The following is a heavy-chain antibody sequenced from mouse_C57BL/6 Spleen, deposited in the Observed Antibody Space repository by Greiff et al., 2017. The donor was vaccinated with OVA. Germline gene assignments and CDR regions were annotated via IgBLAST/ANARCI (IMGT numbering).Heavy chain of an antibody. Sequence: VKLMESGPGLVAPSQSLSITCTVSGFSLTSYGVSWVRQPPGKGLEWLGVIWGDGSTNYHSALISRLSISKDNSKSQVFLKLNSLQTDDTATYYCAKQGLAYDYDPFAYWGQGTLVTVSA. CDR2: IWGDGST. V-gene: IGHV2-3*01. J-gene: IGHJ3*01. CDR3: AKQGLAYDYDPFAY. CDR1: GFSLTSYG. D-gene: IGHD2-4*01.